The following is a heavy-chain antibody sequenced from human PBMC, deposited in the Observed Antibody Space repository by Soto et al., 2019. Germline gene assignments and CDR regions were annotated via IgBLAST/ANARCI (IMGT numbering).Heavy chain of an antibody. CDR2: IKSKTDGGTT. CDR3: TTLNRYSSSWYSPYYYYYMDV. J-gene: IGHJ6*03. D-gene: IGHD6-13*01. CDR1: GFTFSNAW. V-gene: IGHV3-15*01. Sequence: EVQLVESGGGLVKPGGSLRLSCAASGFTFSNAWMSWVRQAPGKGLEWVGRIKSKTDGGTTDYAAPVKGRFTISRDDSKNTLYLQMNSLKTEDTAVYYCTTLNRYSSSWYSPYYYYYMDVWGKGTTVTVSS.